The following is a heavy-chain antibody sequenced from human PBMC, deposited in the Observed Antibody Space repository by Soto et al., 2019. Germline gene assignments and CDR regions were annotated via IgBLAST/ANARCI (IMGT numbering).Heavy chain of an antibody. V-gene: IGHV4-39*07. D-gene: IGHD6-19*01. CDR2: IYHSGST. Sequence: KPSETLSLTCDVSGDSISTSSYYWGWIRQPPGKGLEWIGEIYHSGSTNYNPSLKSRVTISVDKSKNQFSLKLSSVTAADTAVYYCAREVAGNPHPIQHWGQGTLVTVSS. CDR3: AREVAGNPHPIQH. J-gene: IGHJ1*01. CDR1: GDSISTSSYY.